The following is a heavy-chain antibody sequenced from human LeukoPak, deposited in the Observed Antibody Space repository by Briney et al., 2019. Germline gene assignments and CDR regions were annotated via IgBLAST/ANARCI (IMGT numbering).Heavy chain of an antibody. J-gene: IGHJ6*02. CDR1: GYTLTELS. Sequence: VASVKVSCKVSGYTLTELSMHWVRQAPGQGLEWMGWISAYNGNTNYAQKLQGRVTMTTDTSTSTAYMELRSLRSDDTAVYYCARDVCSSTSCYTPPRYYYYGMDVWGQGTTVTVSS. CDR3: ARDVCSSTSCYTPPRYYYYGMDV. D-gene: IGHD2-2*02. CDR2: ISAYNGNT. V-gene: IGHV1-18*01.